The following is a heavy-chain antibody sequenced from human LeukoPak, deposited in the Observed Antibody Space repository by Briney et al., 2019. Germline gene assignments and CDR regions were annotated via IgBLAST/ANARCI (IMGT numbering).Heavy chain of an antibody. CDR2: IYSGGST. CDR1: GFTVSSNY. Sequence: GGSLRLSCAASGFTVSSNYMSWVRQAPGKGLEWVSVIYSGGSTYYADSVKGRFTISRDNSKNTLYLQMNSLRAEDTAVYYCARAGEYSDDAFDIWGQGTTVTVSS. CDR3: ARAGEYSDDAFDI. D-gene: IGHD4-17*01. V-gene: IGHV3-53*01. J-gene: IGHJ3*02.